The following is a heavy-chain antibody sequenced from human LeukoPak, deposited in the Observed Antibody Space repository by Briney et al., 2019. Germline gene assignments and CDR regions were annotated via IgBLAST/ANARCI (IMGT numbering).Heavy chain of an antibody. J-gene: IGHJ4*02. CDR1: GYSISSGYY. D-gene: IGHD3-3*01. CDR3: AGQLDKTRYYDFWSGYYNPTDFDY. CDR2: IYHSGST. Sequence: SETLSLTCAVSGYSISSGYYWGWIRQPPGKGLEWIGSIYHSGSTYYNPPLKSRVTISVDTSKNQFSLKLGSVTAADTAVYYCAGQLDKTRYYDFWSGYYNPTDFDYWGQGTLVTVSS. V-gene: IGHV4-38-2*01.